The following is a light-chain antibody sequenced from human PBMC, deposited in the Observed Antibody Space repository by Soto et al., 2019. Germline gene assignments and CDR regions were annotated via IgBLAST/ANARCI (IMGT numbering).Light chain of an antibody. CDR2: GAS. V-gene: IGKV3-15*01. CDR1: QSVGSS. CDR3: QQYNSPPWT. Sequence: EIVMTWSPGTLSVYPVEGATLSCRASQSVGSSIAWYQHKPGQAPRLLIYGASTRATGIPARISGSGSGTEFTLTISSLQPDDFATYYCQQYNSPPWTFGQGTKVDIK. J-gene: IGKJ1*01.